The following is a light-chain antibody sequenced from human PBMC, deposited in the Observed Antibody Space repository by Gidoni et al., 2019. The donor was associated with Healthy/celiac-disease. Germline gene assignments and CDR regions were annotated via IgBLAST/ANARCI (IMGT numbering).Light chain of an antibody. V-gene: IGLV2-11*01. J-gene: IGLJ2*01. Sequence: QSAPTQPRSVTGSPGQAVTISCTGTRSDVGGDNYVSWYQHHPGKAPNLMIYDVIKRPSGVPDRFSGSKSGNTASLTISGLQAEDEADYYCCSYAGSYTLVFGGGTKLTVL. CDR1: RSDVGGDNY. CDR2: DVI. CDR3: CSYAGSYTLV.